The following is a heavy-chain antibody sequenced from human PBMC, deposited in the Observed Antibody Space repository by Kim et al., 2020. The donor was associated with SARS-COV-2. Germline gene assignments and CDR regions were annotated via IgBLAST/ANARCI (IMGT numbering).Heavy chain of an antibody. D-gene: IGHD3-3*01. CDR2: IYYSGNT. J-gene: IGHJ4*02. V-gene: IGHV4-61*01. CDR3: ARAPNDFWSGYPYYFDY. CDR1: GGSVSSGSYF. Sequence: SETLSLTCPASGGSVSSGSYFWSWIRQPPGKGLKWIGYIYYSGNTNYNPSLKSRVTMSVDTSKNQFSLKLRSVTAADTAVYYCARAPNDFWSGYPYYFDYCGQGTLVTVSS.